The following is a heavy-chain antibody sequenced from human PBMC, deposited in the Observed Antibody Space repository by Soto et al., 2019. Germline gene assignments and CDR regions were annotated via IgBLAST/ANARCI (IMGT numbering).Heavy chain of an antibody. J-gene: IGHJ6*02. CDR2: IGTNGADK. Sequence: EVQLLESGGGFVQPGGSLRLSCAASGITFSTYAMSWVRRAPGKELEWVSTIGTNGADKQYADIVKGRFTVSRERSDGTVSLEMNSLRAEDTAVYYCAADYLRHNSLNGYYYSYGMDVWGQGTTVTVSS. D-gene: IGHD4-17*01. CDR1: GITFSTYA. CDR3: AADYLRHNSLNGYYYSYGMDV. V-gene: IGHV3-23*01.